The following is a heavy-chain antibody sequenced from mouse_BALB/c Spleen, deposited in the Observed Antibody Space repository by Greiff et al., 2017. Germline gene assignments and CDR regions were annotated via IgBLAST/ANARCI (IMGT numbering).Heavy chain of an antibody. CDR3: ARDETYNKSNYYAMDY. Sequence: EVKLVESGGGLVQPGGSLRLSCATSGFTFSDFYMDWVRQPPGKRLEWMAASRNKANAYTTEYSASVKGRFIVSRDTSQSLLFLHMNALRAEDTAIYYCARDETYNKSNYYAMDYWGQGTSVTVSS. J-gene: IGHJ4*01. D-gene: IGHD2-12*01. CDR2: SRNKANAYTT. V-gene: IGHV7-1*02. CDR1: GFTFSDFY.